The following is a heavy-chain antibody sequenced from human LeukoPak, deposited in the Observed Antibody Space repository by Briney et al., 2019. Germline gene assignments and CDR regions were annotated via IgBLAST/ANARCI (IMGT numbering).Heavy chain of an antibody. V-gene: IGHV3-49*03. CDR2: IRSKTYGGTA. CDR3: TRASNGKNYYMDV. CDR1: GFTFGDYA. D-gene: IGHD1-1*01. Sequence: PGGSLRLSCTTSGFTFGDYAMIWFRQAPGKGLEWVGFIRSKTYGGTAEYAASVKGRFTISRDDSKNSVDLQMNSLKSEDTAVYYCTRASNGKNYYMDVWGKGTAVTISS. J-gene: IGHJ6*03.